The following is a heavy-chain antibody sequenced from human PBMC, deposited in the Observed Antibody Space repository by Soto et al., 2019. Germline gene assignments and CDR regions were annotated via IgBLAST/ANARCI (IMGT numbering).Heavy chain of an antibody. D-gene: IGHD1-1*01. J-gene: IGHJ3*02. Sequence: EVQLLESGGGLVQPGGSLRLSCVASGFTLSNYAMSWVRQAPGKGLEWVSVIDGDGSAKFADSVKGRLTVSRDNSTNTVYLQMDSLRAEDTAIYYCAKDAVSYNGIYDPFDIWGRGTMVTVSS. CDR3: AKDAVSYNGIYDPFDI. V-gene: IGHV3-23*01. CDR2: IDGDGSA. CDR1: GFTLSNYA.